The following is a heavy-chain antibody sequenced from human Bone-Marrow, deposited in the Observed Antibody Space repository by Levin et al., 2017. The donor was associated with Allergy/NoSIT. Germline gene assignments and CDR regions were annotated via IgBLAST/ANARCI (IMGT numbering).Heavy chain of an antibody. CDR2: IWNVGSNT. V-gene: IGHV3-33*01. D-gene: IGHD4-17*01. CDR1: GFTFSNYG. J-gene: IGHJ4*02. CDR3: ARVRGDGDYIFDC. Sequence: LSLTCAASGFTFSNYGMHWVRQAPGKGLEWAAVIWNVGSNTYYADSVNGRLTISRDNTKNTLYLQMNSLRAEDTAVDYCARVRGDGDYIFDCWGQGTLVTVSS.